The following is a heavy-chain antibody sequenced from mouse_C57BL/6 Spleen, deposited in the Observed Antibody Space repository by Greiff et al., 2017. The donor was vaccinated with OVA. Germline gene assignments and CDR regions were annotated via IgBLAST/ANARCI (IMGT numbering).Heavy chain of an antibody. Sequence: QVQLQQPGAELVRPGSSVKLSCKASGYTFTSYWMHWVKQRPIQGLEWIGNIDPSDSETHYNQKFKDKATLTVDKSSSTAYMQLSSLTSEDSAVYYCAAVGYGNYWYFDDWGTGTTVTVSS. V-gene: IGHV1-52*01. CDR1: GYTFTSYW. CDR3: AAVGYGNYWYFDD. J-gene: IGHJ1*03. CDR2: IDPSDSET. D-gene: IGHD2-1*01.